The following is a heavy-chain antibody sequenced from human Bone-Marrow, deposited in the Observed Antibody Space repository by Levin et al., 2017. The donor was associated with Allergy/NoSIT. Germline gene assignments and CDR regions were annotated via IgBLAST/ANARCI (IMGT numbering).Heavy chain of an antibody. CDR2: VSGNSGNI. J-gene: IGHJ3*02. CDR3: AKDLRNIVKWTGEFSGAFET. Sequence: PGGSLRLSCAASGFTFSNHAISWVRRSPGKGLQWVAGVSGNSGNIYYADAVKGRFTVSRDNSKEMAFLQINSLRGEDTAIYYCAKDLRNIVKWTGEFSGAFETWGPGTMLTVSP. V-gene: IGHV3-23*01. D-gene: IGHD3-10*01. CDR1: GFTFSNHA.